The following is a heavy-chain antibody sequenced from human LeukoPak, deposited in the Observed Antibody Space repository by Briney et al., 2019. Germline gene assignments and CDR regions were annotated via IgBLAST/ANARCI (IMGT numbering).Heavy chain of an antibody. Sequence: GGSLRLSCAASGFTFSSYGMHWVRQAPGKGLEWVAVIWYDGSNKYYADSVKGRFTISRDNSKNTLYLQMNSLRAEDTAVYYCARDIEDFWSGYYYYYYGMDVWGQGTLVTVSS. CDR1: GFTFSSYG. D-gene: IGHD3-3*01. CDR3: ARDIEDFWSGYYYYYYGMDV. J-gene: IGHJ6*02. CDR2: IWYDGSNK. V-gene: IGHV3-33*01.